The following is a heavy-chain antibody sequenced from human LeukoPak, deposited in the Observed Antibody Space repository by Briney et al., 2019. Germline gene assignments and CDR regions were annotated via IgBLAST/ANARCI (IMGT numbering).Heavy chain of an antibody. CDR2: IKTDGSAT. CDR3: ARGRYSGYEGGSDY. CDR1: GFTFSNYW. V-gene: IGHV3-74*01. Sequence: GGSLRLSCAASGFTFSNYWVHWVRQAPGKGLVWVSRIKTDGSATNYADSEKGRFTISRDNAKNTLYLQMNNLRVEDTGIYYCARGRYSGYEGGSDYWGQGTLVTVSS. D-gene: IGHD5-12*01. J-gene: IGHJ4*02.